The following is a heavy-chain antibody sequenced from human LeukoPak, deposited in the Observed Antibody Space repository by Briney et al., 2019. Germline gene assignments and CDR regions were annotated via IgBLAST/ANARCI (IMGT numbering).Heavy chain of an antibody. D-gene: IGHD3-10*01. CDR2: INPSGGST. J-gene: IGHJ4*02. CDR1: GYTFTSYY. V-gene: IGHV1-46*01. Sequence: ASVKVSCKASGYTFTSYYMHWVRQAPGQGLEWMGIINPSGGSTSYAQKFQGRVTMTRDMSTSTVYMELSSLRSEDTAVYYCARERWFGESTPDTFDYWGQETLVTVSS. CDR3: ARERWFGESTPDTFDY.